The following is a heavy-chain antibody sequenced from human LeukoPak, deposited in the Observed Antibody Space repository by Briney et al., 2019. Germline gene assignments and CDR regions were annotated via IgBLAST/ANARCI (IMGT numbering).Heavy chain of an antibody. D-gene: IGHD3-22*01. J-gene: IGHJ3*02. CDR2: ISYDGSNK. Sequence: PGRSLRLSCAASGFTFSSYGMRWVRQAPGKGLEWVAVISYDGSNKYYADSVKGRFTISRDNSKNTLYLQMNSLRAEDTAVYYCAKERRHGMYYYDSSGYSDAFDIWGQGTMVTVSS. CDR1: GFTFSSYG. CDR3: AKERRHGMYYYDSSGYSDAFDI. V-gene: IGHV3-30*18.